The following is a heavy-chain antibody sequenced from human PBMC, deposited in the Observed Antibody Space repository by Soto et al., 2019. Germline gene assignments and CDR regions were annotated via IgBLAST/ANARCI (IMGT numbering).Heavy chain of an antibody. J-gene: IGHJ6*02. CDR1: FTSYD. Sequence: QVQLVQSGAEVKKPGASVKVSCTFTSYDINWVRQATGQGLEWMGWMNPNSGNTRYAQKFQGRVTMTRNTSNFTAYMELSSLRSEETAVYYCARGPGSSDWRCSYYYRDVWGQGTTVTVSS. CDR2: MNPNSGNT. V-gene: IGHV1-8*01. CDR3: ARGPGSSDWRCSYYYRDV. D-gene: IGHD6-19*01.